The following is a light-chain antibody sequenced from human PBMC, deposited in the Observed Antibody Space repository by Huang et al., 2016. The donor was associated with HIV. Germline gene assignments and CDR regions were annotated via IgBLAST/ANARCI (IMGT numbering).Light chain of an antibody. CDR2: GAS. V-gene: IGKV3-15*01. Sequence: ETVMTQSPATLSVSPGERATLSCRASQSVRDNLAWYQQRPGQAPRLHIYGASNRAAGIPARFSGNGSATEFTLTISSLQSDDFAVYYCHQYNNWPPEWTFAQGTRVDIK. CDR3: HQYNNWPPEWT. J-gene: IGKJ1*01. CDR1: QSVRDN.